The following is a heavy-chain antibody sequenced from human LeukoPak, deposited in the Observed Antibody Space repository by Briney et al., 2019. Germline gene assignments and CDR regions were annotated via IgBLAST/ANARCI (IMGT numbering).Heavy chain of an antibody. D-gene: IGHD3-10*01. CDR3: ARTPPIGSGSYLVY. J-gene: IGHJ4*02. CDR2: IYTSGST. V-gene: IGHV4-4*07. Sequence: PAEALSLTCTVSGGSISSYYWSWIRQPAGKGLEWIGRIYTSGSTNYNPSLKSRVTMSVDTSKNQFSLKLSSVTAADTAVYYCARTPPIGSGSYLVYWGQGTLDTVSS. CDR1: GGSISSYY.